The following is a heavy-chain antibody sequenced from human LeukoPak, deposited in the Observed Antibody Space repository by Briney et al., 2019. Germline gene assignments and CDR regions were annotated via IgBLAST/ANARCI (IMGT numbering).Heavy chain of an antibody. Sequence: GGSLRLSCAASGFTFSSYAMHWVRQAPGKGLEWVAVLSFDGNYKYYADSVKGRFTISRDNSKNTLYLQMDSLRAEDTAVYYCARSSSVHYDFWSGRYYPNSWGQGTLVTVSS. CDR1: GFTFSSYA. D-gene: IGHD3-3*01. V-gene: IGHV3-30-3*01. CDR3: ARSSSVHYDFWSGRYYPNS. J-gene: IGHJ4*02. CDR2: LSFDGNYK.